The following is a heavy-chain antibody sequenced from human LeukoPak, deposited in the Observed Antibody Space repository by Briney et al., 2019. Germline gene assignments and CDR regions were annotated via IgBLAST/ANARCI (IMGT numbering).Heavy chain of an antibody. CDR1: GFTFDDYA. J-gene: IGHJ4*02. CDR2: ISWNSGSI. CDR3: AKDTRLYGSGTLDY. V-gene: IGHV3-9*01. Sequence: GGSLRLSCAASGFTFDDYAMHWVRQAPGKGLEWVSGISWNSGSIGYADSVKGRFTISRDNAKNSLYLQMNSLRAEDTALYYCAKDTRLYGSGTLDYWGQGTLVTVSS. D-gene: IGHD3-10*01.